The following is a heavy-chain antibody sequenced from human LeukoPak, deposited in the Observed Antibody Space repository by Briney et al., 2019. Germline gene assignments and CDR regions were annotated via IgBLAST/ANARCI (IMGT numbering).Heavy chain of an antibody. V-gene: IGHV4-39*01. Sequence: SETLSLTCTVSGGSISSSSYYWGWLRQPPGKGREWIGSIYYRGSTYYTQSLKSRVTISVDTSKSQFSLKLSSVTAADTAVYYCATDSGYCSSTSCYIGVIFDYWGQGTLVTVSS. J-gene: IGHJ4*02. D-gene: IGHD2-2*02. CDR1: GGSISSSSYY. CDR2: IYYRGST. CDR3: ATDSGYCSSTSCYIGVIFDY.